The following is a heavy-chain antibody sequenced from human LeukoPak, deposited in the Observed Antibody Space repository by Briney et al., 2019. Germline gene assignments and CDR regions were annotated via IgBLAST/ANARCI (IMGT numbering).Heavy chain of an antibody. J-gene: IGHJ4*02. CDR1: GYAFISYE. V-gene: IGHV1-8*01. CDR2: MNPNSGNT. D-gene: IGHD3-3*01. CDR3: ARNDLGLDY. Sequence: ASVKVSCKASGYAFISYEISWVRQATGQGLEWMGWMNPNSGNTGYTQKFQGRVTMTRNTSISTAYLEVSSLRSEDTAVYYCARNDLGLDYWGQGSLVTVSS.